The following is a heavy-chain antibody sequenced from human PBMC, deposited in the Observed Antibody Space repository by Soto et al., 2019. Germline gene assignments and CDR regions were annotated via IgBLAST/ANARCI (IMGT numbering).Heavy chain of an antibody. Sequence: ASVKVSCKASGYTFTSYDINWVRQATGQGLEWMGWMNPNSGNTGYAQKFQGRVTMTRNTSISTAYMELSSLRSEDTAVYYCARGGIAVAGEYFQHWGQGTLVTVSS. D-gene: IGHD6-19*01. CDR2: MNPNSGNT. J-gene: IGHJ1*01. CDR3: ARGGIAVAGEYFQH. CDR1: GYTFTSYD. V-gene: IGHV1-8*01.